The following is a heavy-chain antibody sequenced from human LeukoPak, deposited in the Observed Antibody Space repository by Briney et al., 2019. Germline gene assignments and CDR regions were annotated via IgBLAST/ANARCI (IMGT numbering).Heavy chain of an antibody. J-gene: IGHJ4*02. D-gene: IGHD1-1*01. CDR1: GFTFSSYS. CDR3: ASGHRTGNDVLDY. Sequence: GGSLRLSCAASGFTFSSYSMNWVRQAPGKGLEWVSSISRSSSYIYYADSVKGRFTISRDNAKNSLYLQMNSLRAEDTAVYYCASGHRTGNDVLDYWGQGTLVTVSS. V-gene: IGHV3-21*04. CDR2: ISRSSSYI.